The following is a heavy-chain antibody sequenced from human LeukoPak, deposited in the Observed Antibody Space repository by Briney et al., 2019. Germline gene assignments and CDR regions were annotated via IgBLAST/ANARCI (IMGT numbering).Heavy chain of an antibody. D-gene: IGHD3-3*01. CDR3: VRDHYDFWSGYYTGIWFDP. Sequence: SETLSLTCTVSGGSISSYYWSWIRQPPGKGLEWIGYIYTSGSTNYNPSLKSRVTISVDTSKNQFSLKLSSVTAADTAVYYCVRDHYDFWSGYYTGIWFDPWGQGTLVTVSS. J-gene: IGHJ5*02. V-gene: IGHV4-4*09. CDR1: GGSISSYY. CDR2: IYTSGST.